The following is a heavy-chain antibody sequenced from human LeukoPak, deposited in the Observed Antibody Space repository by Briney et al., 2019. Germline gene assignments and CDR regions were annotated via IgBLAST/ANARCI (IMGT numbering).Heavy chain of an antibody. CDR3: ARDLGIAVAGTRLAGY. CDR1: GGTFSSYA. V-gene: IGHV1-2*06. D-gene: IGHD6-19*01. CDR2: INPNSGGT. Sequence: GASVKVSCKASGGTFSSYAISWVRQAPGQGLEWMGRINPNSGGTNYAQKFQGRVTMTRDTSISTAYMELSRLRSDDTAVYYCARDLGIAVAGTRLAGYWGQGTLVTVSS. J-gene: IGHJ4*02.